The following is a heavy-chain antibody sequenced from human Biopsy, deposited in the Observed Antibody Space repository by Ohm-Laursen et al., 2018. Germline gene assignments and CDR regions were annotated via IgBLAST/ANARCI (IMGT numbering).Heavy chain of an antibody. J-gene: IGHJ4*02. Sequence: ASVKVSCKVSGYTFTTYGISWVRQAPGQGLEWMGWISPYNGNTDSAQKVQGRVTMTTDTSTSTVYMELRSLRSDDTAVYYCARDRHTISGVLTDFDYWGQGTLVTVSS. CDR2: ISPYNGNT. V-gene: IGHV1-18*01. CDR1: GYTFTTYG. CDR3: ARDRHTISGVLTDFDY. D-gene: IGHD3-3*01.